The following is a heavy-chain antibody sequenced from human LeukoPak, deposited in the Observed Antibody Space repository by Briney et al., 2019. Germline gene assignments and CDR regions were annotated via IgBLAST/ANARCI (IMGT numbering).Heavy chain of an antibody. CDR2: ISGSGGST. Sequence: QPGGSLRLSCAASGFTFISYAMSWVRQAPGKGLEWVSAISGSGGSTYYADSVKGRFTISRDNSKNTLYLQMNSLRAEDTAVYYCAKDIVVDSSGYYMATYFDYWGQGTLVTVSS. J-gene: IGHJ4*02. V-gene: IGHV3-23*01. D-gene: IGHD3-22*01. CDR1: GFTFISYA. CDR3: AKDIVVDSSGYYMATYFDY.